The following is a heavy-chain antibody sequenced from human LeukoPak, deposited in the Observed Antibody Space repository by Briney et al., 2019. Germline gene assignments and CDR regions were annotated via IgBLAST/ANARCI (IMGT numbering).Heavy chain of an antibody. CDR2: IKSDGSGA. D-gene: IGHD6-19*01. CDR3: ARDTSGWGY. CDR1: GFTFSNYW. J-gene: IGHJ4*02. V-gene: IGHV3-74*01. Sequence: GGSLRLSCAASGFTFSNYWMHWVRQAPGKGLVWVSRIKSDGSGATYADSVEGRFTISRDNARNTLYLQMNSLRAEDTAVYYCARDTSGWGYWGQGTLVTVSS.